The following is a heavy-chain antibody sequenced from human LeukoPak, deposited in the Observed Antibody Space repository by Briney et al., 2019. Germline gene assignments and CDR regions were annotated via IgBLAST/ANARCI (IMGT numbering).Heavy chain of an antibody. Sequence: GGSLRLSCAASGFTFSSYWMSWVRQTPGKGLEWVSSISSGGSHIYYGDSVKGRFTISRDNAKNSLYLQMNSLRAEDTALYYCARALDIVMIPAAMGGFDSWGQGTLVTVSS. CDR1: GFTFSSYW. J-gene: IGHJ4*02. CDR2: ISSGGSHI. V-gene: IGHV3-21*01. CDR3: ARALDIVMIPAAMGGFDS. D-gene: IGHD2-2*03.